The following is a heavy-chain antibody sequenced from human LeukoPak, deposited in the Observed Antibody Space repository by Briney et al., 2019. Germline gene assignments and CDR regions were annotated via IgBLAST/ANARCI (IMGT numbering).Heavy chain of an antibody. D-gene: IGHD6-6*01. Sequence: GGSLRLSCAASGFTFSNYAMSWVRQAPGVGLQWVSTIIDSGATSFFAHSVKGRFTISRDNSKNTLYLQMNSLRAEDTAVYYCAKGPAGSSFYTFDSWGQGTLVTVSS. J-gene: IGHJ4*02. CDR3: AKGPAGSSFYTFDS. CDR1: GFTFSNYA. CDR2: IIDSGATS. V-gene: IGHV3-23*01.